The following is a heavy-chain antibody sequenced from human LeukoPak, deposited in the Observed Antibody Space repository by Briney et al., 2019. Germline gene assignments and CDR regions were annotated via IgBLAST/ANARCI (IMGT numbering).Heavy chain of an antibody. CDR2: INPNSGGT. Sequence: ASVKVSCKASGGTFSSYTISWVRQAPGQGLEWMGWINPNSGGTNYAQKFQGWVTMTRDTSISTAYMELSRLRSDDTAVYYCARDGSGTNWFDPWGQGTLVTVSS. CDR3: ARDGSGTNWFDP. J-gene: IGHJ5*02. CDR1: GGTFSSYT. D-gene: IGHD3-10*01. V-gene: IGHV1-2*04.